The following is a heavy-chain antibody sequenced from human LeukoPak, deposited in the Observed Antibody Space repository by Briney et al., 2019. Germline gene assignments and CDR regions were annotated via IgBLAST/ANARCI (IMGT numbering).Heavy chain of an antibody. Sequence: GGSLRLSCAASGFTFSSYGMHWFRQAPGKGLEWVAFIRYDGSNKYYADSVKGRFTISRDNSKNTLYLQMNSLRAEDTAVYYCAKDPDCSSTSCPYYFDYWGQGTLVTVSS. J-gene: IGHJ4*02. CDR2: IRYDGSNK. CDR1: GFTFSSYG. D-gene: IGHD2-2*01. CDR3: AKDPDCSSTSCPYYFDY. V-gene: IGHV3-30*02.